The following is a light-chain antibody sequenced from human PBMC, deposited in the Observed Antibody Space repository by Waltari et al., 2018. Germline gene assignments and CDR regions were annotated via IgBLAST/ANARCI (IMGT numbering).Light chain of an antibody. Sequence: QLVLTQSPSASASLGASVKLTCTLSSGHSSNIIAWLQQRPERGPRYLMKVNSDGSHSTGADIPDRFYGSSSGAARYLTISSLQSEDEADYYCETGGHGTWVFGGGTKLTVL. J-gene: IGLJ3*02. CDR3: ETGGHGTWV. CDR2: VNSDGSH. V-gene: IGLV4-69*01. CDR1: SGHSSNI.